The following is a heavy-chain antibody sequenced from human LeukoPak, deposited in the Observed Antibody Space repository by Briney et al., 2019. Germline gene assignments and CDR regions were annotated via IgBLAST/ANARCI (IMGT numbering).Heavy chain of an antibody. CDR3: ARDADYYDFWSGGFDP. CDR2: INWNGGST. V-gene: IGHV3-20*04. D-gene: IGHD3-3*01. J-gene: IGHJ5*02. Sequence: PGGSLRLSCAASGFTFDDYGLSWVRQAPGKGLECVSGINWNGGSTGYADSVKGRFTISRDNAKNSLYLQMNSLRAEDTALYYCARDADYYDFWSGGFDPWGQGTLVTVSS. CDR1: GFTFDDYG.